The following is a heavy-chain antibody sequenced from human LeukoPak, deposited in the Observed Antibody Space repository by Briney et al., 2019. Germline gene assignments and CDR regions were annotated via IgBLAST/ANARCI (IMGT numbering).Heavy chain of an antibody. CDR3: AKDSHPYYYGPGSPNWFDP. J-gene: IGHJ5*02. Sequence: ASVKVSCKASGYTFAGYYMHWVRQAPGQGLEWMGWINPNSGGTKYAQKFQGRVTMTRDTSISTVYMELSGLRSDDTAVYHCAKDSHPYYYGPGSPNWFDPWGQGTLVTVSS. D-gene: IGHD3-10*01. CDR2: INPNSGGT. V-gene: IGHV1-2*02. CDR1: GYTFAGYY.